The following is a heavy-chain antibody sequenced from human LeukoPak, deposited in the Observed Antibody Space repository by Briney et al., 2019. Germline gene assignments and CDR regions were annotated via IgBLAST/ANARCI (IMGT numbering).Heavy chain of an antibody. J-gene: IGHJ1*01. V-gene: IGHV3-30*02. CDR3: ARGGKRAVAGTRSPQYFQH. D-gene: IGHD6-19*01. CDR2: IRYDGRNK. CDR1: GFTFSSYG. Sequence: GGSLRLSCAASGFTFSSYGMQWVRQAPGKGLEWVAFIRYDGRNKSHTDSVKGRFTIARYTSKNTMYLRIDRLRAEDTAGYYCARGGKRAVAGTRSPQYFQHWGQGALVTVCS.